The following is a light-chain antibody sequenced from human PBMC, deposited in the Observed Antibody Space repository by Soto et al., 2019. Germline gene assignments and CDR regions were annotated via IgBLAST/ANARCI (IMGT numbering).Light chain of an antibody. V-gene: IGKV3-20*01. Sequence: EIVLTQSPGTLSLSPGERATLSCRASQSVSSSYLAWYQQKPGQAPRLLIYGASSRATGIPDRFSGSGSGTDFTLTISRLEPEDFALYHCQQYGSSPPTFGQGTKVEIK. CDR2: GAS. CDR3: QQYGSSPPT. CDR1: QSVSSSY. J-gene: IGKJ1*01.